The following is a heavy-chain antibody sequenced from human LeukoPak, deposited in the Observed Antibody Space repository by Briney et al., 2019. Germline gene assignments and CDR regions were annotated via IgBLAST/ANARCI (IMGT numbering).Heavy chain of an antibody. D-gene: IGHD3-9*01. J-gene: IGHJ4*02. CDR1: GFTFSSYG. V-gene: IGHV3-48*04. CDR3: ARGSYYDILTGYYIGAGVDY. CDR2: ISSSGSTI. Sequence: PGGSLRLSCAASGFTFSSYGMHWIRQAPGKGLEWVSYISSSGSTIYYADSVKGRFTISRDNAKNSLYLQMNSLRAEDTAVYYCARGSYYDILTGYYIGAGVDYWGQGTLVTVSS.